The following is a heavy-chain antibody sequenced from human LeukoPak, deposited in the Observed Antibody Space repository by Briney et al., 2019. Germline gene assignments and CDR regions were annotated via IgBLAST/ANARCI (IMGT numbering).Heavy chain of an antibody. D-gene: IGHD2-2*01. CDR1: GYTFTGYY. V-gene: IGHV1-2*02. CDR3: AGLVVPAANSLAGYMDV. J-gene: IGHJ6*03. CDR2: INPNSGGT. Sequence: ASVKVSCKASGYTFTGYYMHWVRQAPGQGLEWMGWINPNSGGTNYAQKFQGRVTMTRDTSISTAYMELSRLRSDDTAVYYCAGLVVPAANSLAGYMDVWGKGTTVTVSS.